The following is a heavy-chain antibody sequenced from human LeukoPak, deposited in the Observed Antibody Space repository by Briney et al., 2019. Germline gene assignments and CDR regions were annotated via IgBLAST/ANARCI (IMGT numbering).Heavy chain of an antibody. J-gene: IGHJ6*03. D-gene: IGHD2-2*01. V-gene: IGHV1-18*01. CDR2: ISAYNSNT. CDR1: GYTFTIYG. CDR3: ARVGADIVVVPAALENYYYYYMDV. Sequence: AAVNVSCKASGYTFTIYGISWVRQAPGQGVEWMGWISAYNSNTNYTQKLQGRVTMTTDTSTSTAYMELRSLRSDDTAVYYCARVGADIVVVPAALENYYYYYMDVWGKGITVTVSS.